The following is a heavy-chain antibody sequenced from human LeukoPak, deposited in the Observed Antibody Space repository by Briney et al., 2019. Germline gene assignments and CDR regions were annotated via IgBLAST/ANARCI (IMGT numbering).Heavy chain of an antibody. CDR1: GGTFSSYA. CDR3: ARAGYYGSGSYRALLDY. Sequence: SVKVSCKASGGTFSSYAISWVRQAPGQGLEWMGGIIPIFGTANYAQKFQGRVTITADESTSTAYMELSSLRSEDTAVYYCARAGYYGSGSYRALLDYWGQGTLVTVSS. CDR2: IIPIFGTA. D-gene: IGHD3-10*01. J-gene: IGHJ4*02. V-gene: IGHV1-69*01.